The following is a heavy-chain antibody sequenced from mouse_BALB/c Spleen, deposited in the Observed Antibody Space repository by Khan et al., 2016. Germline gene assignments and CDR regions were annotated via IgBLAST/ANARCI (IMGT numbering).Heavy chain of an antibody. CDR2: ISYSGST. V-gene: IGHV3-2*02. D-gene: IGHD2-14*01. J-gene: IGHJ2*01. Sequence: EVQLQESGPGLVKPSQSLSLTCTVTGYSITSDYAWNWIRQFPGSKLEYMGYISYSGSTNYKPSLKSRISITRDTSKNQFFLQLNSVTAEDTATYYCARGVRRGGFDYGGQGTPLTVSS. CDR1: GYSITSDYA. CDR3: ARGVRRGGFDY.